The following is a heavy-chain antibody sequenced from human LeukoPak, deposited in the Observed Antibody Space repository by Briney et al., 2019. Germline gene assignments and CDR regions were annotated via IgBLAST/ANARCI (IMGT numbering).Heavy chain of an antibody. V-gene: IGHV3-30*03. CDR3: ARSQSSSLIDY. D-gene: IGHD6-13*01. CDR2: ISYDGSNK. J-gene: IGHJ4*02. CDR1: GFTFSSYG. Sequence: GGSLRLSCAASGFTFSSYGMHWVRQAPGKGLEWVAVISYDGSNKYYADSVKGRFTISRDNSKNTLYLQMNSLRAEDTAVYFCARSQSSSLIDYWGLGTLVTVSS.